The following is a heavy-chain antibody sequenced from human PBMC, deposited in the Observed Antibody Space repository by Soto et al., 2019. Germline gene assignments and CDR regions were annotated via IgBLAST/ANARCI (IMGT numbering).Heavy chain of an antibody. CDR3: ARGRIAVVIYARNWFDP. Sequence: PSETLSLTCAVYGGSFSGYYWSWIRQPPGKGLEWIGEINHSGSTNYNPSLKSRVTISVDTSKNQFSLKLSSVTAADTAVYYCARGRIAVVIYARNWFDPWGQGTLVT. CDR1: GGSFSGYY. D-gene: IGHD2-21*01. CDR2: INHSGST. J-gene: IGHJ5*02. V-gene: IGHV4-34*01.